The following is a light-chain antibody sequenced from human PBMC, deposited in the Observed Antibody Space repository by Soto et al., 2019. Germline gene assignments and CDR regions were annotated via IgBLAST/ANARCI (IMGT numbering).Light chain of an antibody. V-gene: IGLV2-8*01. CDR2: EVN. Sequence: QSALTQPPSASGSPGQSVTISCTGTSSDVGGYTYVSWYQHLPGKAPKLVIYEVNKRPSGVPDRFSGSKSGNTASLTVSGLQAEDEADYHCGSYAGNNNFLFGGGTKLTVL. J-gene: IGLJ2*01. CDR3: GSYAGNNNFL. CDR1: SSDVGGYTY.